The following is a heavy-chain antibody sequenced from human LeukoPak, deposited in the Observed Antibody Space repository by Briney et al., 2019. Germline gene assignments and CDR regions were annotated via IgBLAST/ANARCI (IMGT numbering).Heavy chain of an antibody. CDR3: ARSSGSYYSDYFDY. V-gene: IGHV5-51*01. J-gene: IGHJ4*02. CDR2: IYPGDSDT. CDR1: GYSFTNYW. D-gene: IGHD1-26*01. Sequence: GGSLKISCKGSGYSFTNYWIGWVRQMPGKGLEWMGIIYPGDSDTRYSPSFQGQVTISADKSINTAYLQWSSLKASDTAMYYCARSSGSYYSDYFDYWGQGTLVTVSS.